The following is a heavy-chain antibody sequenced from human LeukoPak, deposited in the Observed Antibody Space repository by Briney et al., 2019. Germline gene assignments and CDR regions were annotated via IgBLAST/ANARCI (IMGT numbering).Heavy chain of an antibody. CDR1: GGSISSYY. J-gene: IGHJ6*02. D-gene: IGHD1-26*01. CDR3: ARSGSGIMGPRAPDV. Sequence: SETLSLTCTVSGGSISSYYWSWIRQPPGKGLEWIGYIYYSGSTNYNPSLKSRVTISVDTSKNQFSLKLSSVTAADTAVYYCARSGSGIMGPRAPDVWGQGTTVTVSS. CDR2: IYYSGST. V-gene: IGHV4-59*01.